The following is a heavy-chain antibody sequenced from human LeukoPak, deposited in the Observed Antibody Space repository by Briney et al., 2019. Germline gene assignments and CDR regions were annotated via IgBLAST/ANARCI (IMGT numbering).Heavy chain of an antibody. J-gene: IGHJ4*02. CDR2: ISYGGSNK. D-gene: IGHD2-8*01. V-gene: IGHV3-30*04. CDR3: AKEYCSNSVCHSLDY. Sequence: GGSLRLSCAASGFTFSSYPMHWVRQAPGKGLEWVAVISYGGSNKYYADSVKGRFTFSRDNSKNTLYLQMNSLRAEDTAVYYCAKEYCSNSVCHSLDYWGQGTLVTVSS. CDR1: GFTFSSYP.